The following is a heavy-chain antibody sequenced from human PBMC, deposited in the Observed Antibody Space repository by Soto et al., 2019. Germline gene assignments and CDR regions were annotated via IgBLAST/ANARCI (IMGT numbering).Heavy chain of an antibody. V-gene: IGHV1-69*01. CDR3: AGGELWSSSWYGYYYYGMDV. CDR2: IIPIFGTA. CDR1: GGTFSSYV. J-gene: IGHJ6*02. Sequence: QVQLVQSGAEVKKPGSSVKVSCKASGGTFSSYVISWVRQAPGQGLEWMGGIIPIFGTANYAQKFQGRVTITADESTSTAYMELSSLRSEDTAVYYCAGGELWSSSWYGYYYYGMDVWGQGTTVTVSS. D-gene: IGHD6-13*01.